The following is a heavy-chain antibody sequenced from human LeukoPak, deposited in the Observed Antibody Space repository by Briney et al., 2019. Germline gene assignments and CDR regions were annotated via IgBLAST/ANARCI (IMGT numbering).Heavy chain of an antibody. CDR1: GGTFSSYA. D-gene: IGHD3-3*01. Sequence: SVKVSCKASGGTFSSYAISWVRQAPGQGLEWMGRIIPILGIANYAQKFQGRVTITADKSTSTAYMELSSLRSEDTAVYYCARDLEAAPAKLNWFDPWAREPWSPSPQ. CDR3: ARDLEAAPAKLNWFDP. CDR2: IIPILGIA. J-gene: IGHJ5*02. V-gene: IGHV1-69*04.